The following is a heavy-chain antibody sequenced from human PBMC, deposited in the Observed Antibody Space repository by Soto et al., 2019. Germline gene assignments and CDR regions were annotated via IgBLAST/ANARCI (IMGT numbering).Heavy chain of an antibody. V-gene: IGHV3-23*01. J-gene: IGHJ1*01. CDR2: ISNSGGRT. CDR1: GFTFSSYA. CDR3: ARVNARESIAVAAV. Sequence: GGSLRLSCAASGFTFSSYAMSWVRQAPGKGLEWVSTISNSGGRTYYADSVKGRFAISRDNSKNTLYLQMTSLRPEDTAVYYCARVNARESIAVAAVWGQGTLVTVSS. D-gene: IGHD6-19*01.